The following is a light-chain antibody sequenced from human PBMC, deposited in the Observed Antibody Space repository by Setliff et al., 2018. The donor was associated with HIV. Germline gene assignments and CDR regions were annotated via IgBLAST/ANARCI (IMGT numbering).Light chain of an antibody. V-gene: IGLV2-14*03. Sequence: QSALTQLASVSGSPGQSITISCSGTNSDIGSRDYVSWYQQHPGKAPKLIIFSVTYRPSGVSDRFSGSKSGNTASLTISGLQPEDEADYYCASHRDTNTLEVFGTGTKGTVL. CDR3: ASHRDTNTLEV. CDR2: SVT. CDR1: NSDIGSRDY. J-gene: IGLJ1*01.